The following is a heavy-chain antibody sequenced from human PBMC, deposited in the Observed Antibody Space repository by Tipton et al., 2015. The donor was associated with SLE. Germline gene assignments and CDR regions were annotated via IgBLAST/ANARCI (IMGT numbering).Heavy chain of an antibody. Sequence: TLSLTCTVSGGSISSSSYYWGWIRQPPGKGLEWIGSIYYSGSTYYNPSLKSRVTISVDTSKNQFSLKLSSVTAADTAVYYCARVDSSGYYYLDYWGQGTLVTVSS. CDR3: ARVDSSGYYYLDY. CDR1: GGSISSSSYY. J-gene: IGHJ4*02. V-gene: IGHV4-39*07. CDR2: IYYSGST. D-gene: IGHD3-22*01.